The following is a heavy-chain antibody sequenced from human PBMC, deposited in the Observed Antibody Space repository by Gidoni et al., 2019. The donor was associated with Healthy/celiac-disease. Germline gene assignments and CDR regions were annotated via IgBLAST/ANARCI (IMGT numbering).Heavy chain of an antibody. CDR3: ATDGARYSSSWYFNY. Sequence: QVQLVQSGAEVKKPGASVTVSCKVSGYTLTAFSMHWVRQAPGKGLEWMGGFDTEDGETIYAQKCQGRVTMTEDTSTDTAYMELSSLRSEDTAVYYCATDGARYSSSWYFNYWGQGTLVTVSS. J-gene: IGHJ4*02. D-gene: IGHD6-13*01. V-gene: IGHV1-24*01. CDR1: GYTLTAFS. CDR2: FDTEDGET.